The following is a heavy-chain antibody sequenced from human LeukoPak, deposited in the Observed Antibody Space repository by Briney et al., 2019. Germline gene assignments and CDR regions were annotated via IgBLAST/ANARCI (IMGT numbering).Heavy chain of an antibody. Sequence: PSETLSLTCTVSGGSISSSSYYWGWIRQPPGKGLEWIGSIYYSGSTYYNPSLKSRVTISVDTSKNQFSLKLSSVTAADTAVYYCARDGRRGYRSFDYWGQGTLVTVSS. CDR1: GGSISSSSYY. J-gene: IGHJ4*02. V-gene: IGHV4-39*07. D-gene: IGHD5-18*01. CDR2: IYYSGST. CDR3: ARDGRRGYRSFDY.